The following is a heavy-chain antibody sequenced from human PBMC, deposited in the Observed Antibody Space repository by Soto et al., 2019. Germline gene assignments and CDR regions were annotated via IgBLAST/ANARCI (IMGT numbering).Heavy chain of an antibody. CDR3: ARPEYYYDSSGYDY. CDR1: GYTFTGYY. D-gene: IGHD3-22*01. CDR2: INPNSGGT. Sequence: ASVKVSCKASGYTFTGYYMHWVRQAPGQGLEWMGWINPNSGGTNYAQKFQGRVTMTRDTSISTAYMELSRLRPDDTAVYYCARPEYYYDSSGYDYWGQGTLVTVSS. V-gene: IGHV1-2*02. J-gene: IGHJ4*02.